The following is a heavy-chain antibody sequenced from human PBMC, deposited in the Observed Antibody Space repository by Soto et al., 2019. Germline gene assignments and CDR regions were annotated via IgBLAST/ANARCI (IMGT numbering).Heavy chain of an antibody. J-gene: IGHJ4*02. Sequence: GGSLRLSCAASGFTFSSYSMNWVRQAPGKGLEWVSYISSSSSTIYYADSVKGRFTISRDNAKNSLYLQMNSLRAEDTAVYYCARSPISGYDTHYFDYWGQGTLVTVSS. CDR3: ARSPISGYDTHYFDY. CDR2: ISSSSSTI. V-gene: IGHV3-48*01. D-gene: IGHD5-12*01. CDR1: GFTFSSYS.